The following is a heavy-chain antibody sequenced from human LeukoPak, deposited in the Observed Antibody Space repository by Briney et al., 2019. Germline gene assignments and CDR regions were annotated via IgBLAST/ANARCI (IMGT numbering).Heavy chain of an antibody. CDR1: GFTFSSYA. CDR3: AIIAARREDY. D-gene: IGHD6-6*01. V-gene: IGHV3-30-3*01. CDR2: ISYDGSNK. Sequence: GGSLRLSCAASGFTFSSYAMHWVRQAPGKGLEWVAVISYDGSNKYYADSVKGRFTISRDSSKNTLYLQMNSLRAEDTAVYYCAIIAARREDYWGQGTLVTVSS. J-gene: IGHJ4*02.